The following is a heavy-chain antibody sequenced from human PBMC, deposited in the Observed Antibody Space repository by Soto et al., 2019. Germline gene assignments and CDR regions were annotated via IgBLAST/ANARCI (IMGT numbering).Heavy chain of an antibody. CDR1: GFTFSDYY. CDR3: ARDLHYGDYRGNYNWFDP. V-gene: IGHV3-11*01. J-gene: IGHJ5*02. Sequence: PWGSLRLSCAASGFTFSDYYMSWIRQAPGKGLEWVSYISSSGSTIYYADSVKGRFTISRDNAKNSLYLQMNSLRAEDTAVYYCARDLHYGDYRGNYNWFDPWGQGTLVTVSS. CDR2: ISSSGSTI. D-gene: IGHD4-17*01.